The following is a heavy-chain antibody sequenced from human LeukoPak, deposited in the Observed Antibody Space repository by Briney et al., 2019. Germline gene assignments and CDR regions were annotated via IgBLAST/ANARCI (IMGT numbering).Heavy chain of an antibody. CDR3: ARESLWDYYGSGSWDFDY. Sequence: ASVKVSCKASGYTFTSYYMHWVRQAPGQGLEWMGRINPNSGGTNYAQKLQGRVTMTRDTSISTAYMELSRLRSDDTAVYYCARESLWDYYGSGSWDFDYWGQGTLVTVSS. V-gene: IGHV1-2*06. CDR1: GYTFTSYY. J-gene: IGHJ4*02. CDR2: INPNSGGT. D-gene: IGHD3-10*01.